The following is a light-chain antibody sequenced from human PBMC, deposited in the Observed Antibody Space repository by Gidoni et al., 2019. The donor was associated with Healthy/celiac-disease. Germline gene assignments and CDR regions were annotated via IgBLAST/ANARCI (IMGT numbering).Light chain of an antibody. CDR2: AAS. Sequence: EIVLTQSPGTLSLSPGERATLSCRASQSVSSNYLAWYQQKPGQAPRLLIYAASSRATGTPDRFSGSGSGTDFTLTISRLEPEDFAVYYCQQYGSSPGTFGPGTKVEIK. J-gene: IGKJ3*01. CDR3: QQYGSSPGT. V-gene: IGKV3-20*01. CDR1: QSVSSNY.